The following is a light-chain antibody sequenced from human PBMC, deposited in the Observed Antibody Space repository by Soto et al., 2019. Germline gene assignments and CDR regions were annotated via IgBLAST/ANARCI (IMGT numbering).Light chain of an antibody. J-gene: IGLJ2*01. CDR2: EVS. CDR3: CSYAGSSTFV. Sequence: QPVLTQPASVSGSPGQSITISCTGTSSDVGSYNLVSWYQQHPGKAPKLMIYEVSKRPSGVSNRFSGSKSGNTASLTISGLQAEDEADYYCCSYAGSSTFVFGGGTKLTVL. CDR1: SSDVGSYNL. V-gene: IGLV2-23*02.